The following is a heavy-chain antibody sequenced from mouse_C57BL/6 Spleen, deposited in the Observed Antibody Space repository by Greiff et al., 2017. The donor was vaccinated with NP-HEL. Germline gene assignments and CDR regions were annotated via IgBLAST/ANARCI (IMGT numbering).Heavy chain of an antibody. J-gene: IGHJ4*01. V-gene: IGHV1-83*01. CDR1: YTFTDYYM. D-gene: IGHD2-3*01. Sequence: VQLQQSGPELVKPGASVKMSCKASGYTFTDYYMHWVKQKPGKGLEWIGEIYPGSGNTYYNEKFKGKATLTADTSSSTAYMQLSSLTSEDSAVYFCANDGYGAMDYWGQGTSVTVSS. CDR2: YPGSGNTY. CDR3: NDGYGAMDY.